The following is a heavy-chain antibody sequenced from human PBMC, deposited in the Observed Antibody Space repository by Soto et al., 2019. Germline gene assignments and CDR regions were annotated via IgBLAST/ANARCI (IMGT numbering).Heavy chain of an antibody. V-gene: IGHV3-13*01. J-gene: IGHJ4*02. CDR2: IDKVDKT. Sequence: EVQLVESGGGLVQPGGSLRLSCAASGFTFSSYDMHWVRQATGKGLEWVSAIDKVDKTFYLGSLRGRFTIYRENAKNSLYVQMNSRRAGDTAVYYCVRLDCSDGSCSLDYWGQGTLVTVSS. CDR1: GFTFSSYD. CDR3: VRLDCSDGSCSLDY. D-gene: IGHD2-15*01.